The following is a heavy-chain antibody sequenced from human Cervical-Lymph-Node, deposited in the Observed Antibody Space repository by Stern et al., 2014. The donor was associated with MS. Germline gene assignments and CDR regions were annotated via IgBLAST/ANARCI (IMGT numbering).Heavy chain of an antibody. Sequence: QIPLQESGPALEKPTQTLTLTCTFSGFTLSSGMRVRWIRPPPGKALEWLARIEWDDDKFYSASLKTRLAIFKDTSKNQVVLLMTNMDPGDTGTYYCARSKKEGRTAWDFDYWGQGTVVTVSS. CDR1: GFTLSSGMR. CDR3: ARSKKEGRTAWDFDY. J-gene: IGHJ4*02. V-gene: IGHV2-70*04. CDR2: IEWDDDK. D-gene: IGHD5-18*01.